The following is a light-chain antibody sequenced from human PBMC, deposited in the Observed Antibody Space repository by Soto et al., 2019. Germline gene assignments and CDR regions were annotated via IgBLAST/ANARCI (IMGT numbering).Light chain of an antibody. CDR2: EVS. CDR3: SSYTSSNTLVV. Sequence: QSDLTQPASVSGSPGQSITISCTGTSSDVGGYKYVSWYQQHPGKAPKLMIYEVSNRPSGVSNRFSGSKSGNTASLTISGLQAEDEADYYCSSYTSSNTLVVFGGGTKVTVL. V-gene: IGLV2-14*01. CDR1: SSDVGGYKY. J-gene: IGLJ2*01.